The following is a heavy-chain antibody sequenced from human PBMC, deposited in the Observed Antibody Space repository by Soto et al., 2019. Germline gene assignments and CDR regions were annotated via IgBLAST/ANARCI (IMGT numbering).Heavy chain of an antibody. V-gene: IGHV3-33*01. J-gene: IGHJ6*02. CDR3: ARDRKQIAASYGMDV. D-gene: IGHD6-13*01. Sequence: PGGSLSLSSAASGFTFSSYGMHWVRQAPGKGLEWVAVIWYDGSNKYYADSVKGRFTISRDNSKNTLYLQMNSLRAEDTAVYYCARDRKQIAASYGMDVWGQGTTVTVSS. CDR2: IWYDGSNK. CDR1: GFTFSSYG.